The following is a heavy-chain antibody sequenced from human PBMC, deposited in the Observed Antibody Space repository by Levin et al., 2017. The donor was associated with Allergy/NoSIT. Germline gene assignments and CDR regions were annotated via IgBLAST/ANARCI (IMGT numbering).Heavy chain of an antibody. J-gene: IGHJ4*02. D-gene: IGHD6-25*01. Sequence: GGSLRLSCTVSGFTFGDYAMKWFRQAPGKGLEWVRFIRSNAHGGTTEYAASVKGRFTMSRDDSKSIAYLQMNSLKIEDTAVYFCTRVLVAAGPRLDYWGQGTLVTVSS. V-gene: IGHV3-49*03. CDR3: TRVLVAAGPRLDY. CDR1: GFTFGDYA. CDR2: IRSNAHGGTT.